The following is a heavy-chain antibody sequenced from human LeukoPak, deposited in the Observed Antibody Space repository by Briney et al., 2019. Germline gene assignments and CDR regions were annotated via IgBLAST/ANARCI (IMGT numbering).Heavy chain of an antibody. CDR3: ARGLGGSYFRSDAFDI. V-gene: IGHV1-2*04. Sequence: ASVKVSCKASGYTFTSYDINWVRQATGQGLEWMGWINPNSGGTNYAQKFQGWVTMTRDTSISTAYMELSRLRSDDTAVYYCARGLGGSYFRSDAFDIWGQGTMVTVSS. CDR2: INPNSGGT. D-gene: IGHD1-26*01. CDR1: GYTFTSYD. J-gene: IGHJ3*02.